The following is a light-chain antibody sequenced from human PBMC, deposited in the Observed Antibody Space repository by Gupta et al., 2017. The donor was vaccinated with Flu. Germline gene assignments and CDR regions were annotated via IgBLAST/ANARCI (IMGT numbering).Light chain of an antibody. CDR1: SGHSSYA. J-gene: IGLJ2*01. Sequence: QLVLTQSPSASASLGASVKLTCTLSSGHSSYAIAWHQQQPEKGPRYLMKLNSDGSHNKGDGIPDRFSGSSSGAERYLTISSLQSEDEADDYCQTWGTGMRVCVGGTHL. CDR3: QTWGTGMRV. CDR2: LNSDGSH. V-gene: IGLV4-69*01.